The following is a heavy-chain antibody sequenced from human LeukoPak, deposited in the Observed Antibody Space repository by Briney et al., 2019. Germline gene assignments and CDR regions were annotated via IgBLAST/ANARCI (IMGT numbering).Heavy chain of an antibody. Sequence: GASVKVSCKASGGTFSNYAISWVRQDPGQGLAWMGGIIPIFGTANYAQKFQGRVTITTDESTSTAYMELSSLRSEDTAVYYCARDQRIGGYSYGLAGNFDYWGQGTLVTVSS. CDR1: GGTFSNYA. CDR2: IIPIFGTA. CDR3: ARDQRIGGYSYGLAGNFDY. V-gene: IGHV1-69*05. J-gene: IGHJ4*02. D-gene: IGHD5-18*01.